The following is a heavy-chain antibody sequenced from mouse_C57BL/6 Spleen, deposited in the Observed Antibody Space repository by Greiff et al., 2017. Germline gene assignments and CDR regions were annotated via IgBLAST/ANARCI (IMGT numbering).Heavy chain of an antibody. CDR2: IYPRSGNT. V-gene: IGHV1-81*01. D-gene: IGHD4-1*01. Sequence: QVQLKESGAELARPGASVKLSCKASGYTFTSYGISWVKQRTGQGLEWIGEIYPRSGNTYYNEKFKGKATLTADKSSSTAYMELRSLTSEDSAVYFCARLGDYYAMDYWGQGTSVTVSS. CDR3: ARLGDYYAMDY. J-gene: IGHJ4*01. CDR1: GYTFTSYG.